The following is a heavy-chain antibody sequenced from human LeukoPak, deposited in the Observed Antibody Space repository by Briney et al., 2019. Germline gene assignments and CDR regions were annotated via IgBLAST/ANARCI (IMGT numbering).Heavy chain of an antibody. Sequence: GGSLRLSCAASGFTFSNYWMSWVRQAPGKGLEWVANILQDGSEKYYVDSVKGRLTISRDNAKKSLYLQLNSLGVEDTAVYYCARDSGYGSGSYIFDYWGQGTLVTVSS. D-gene: IGHD3-10*01. J-gene: IGHJ4*02. CDR2: ILQDGSEK. CDR1: GFTFSNYW. V-gene: IGHV3-7*01. CDR3: ARDSGYGSGSYIFDY.